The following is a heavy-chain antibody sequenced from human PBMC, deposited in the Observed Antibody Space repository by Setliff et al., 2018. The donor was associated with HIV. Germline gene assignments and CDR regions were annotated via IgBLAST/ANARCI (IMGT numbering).Heavy chain of an antibody. CDR1: GFTFSSYA. D-gene: IGHD3-22*01. V-gene: IGHV4-38-2*02. CDR3: ARDVLDLVISVYGF. CDR2: IYHTGSS. Sequence: GSLRLSCAASGFTFSSYAMSWVRQAPGKGLEWIGNIYHTGSSYYNPSLNDRATISLDTSKNQFSLKLNSVTAADTAVYYCARDVLDLVISVYGFWGQGIPVTVSS. J-gene: IGHJ4*02.